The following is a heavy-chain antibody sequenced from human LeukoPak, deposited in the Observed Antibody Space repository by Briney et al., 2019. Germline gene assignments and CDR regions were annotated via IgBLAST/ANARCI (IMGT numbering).Heavy chain of an antibody. CDR3: ARYRPYYYDSSGQPAFDI. Sequence: SVKVSCKASGGTFNNYVISWVRQAPGQGLEWMGRIIPILGIANYAQKLQGRVTMTTDTSTSTAYMELRSLRSDDTAAYYCARYRPYYYDSSGQPAFDIWGQGTMVTVSS. CDR2: IIPILGIA. D-gene: IGHD3-22*01. CDR1: GGTFNNYV. J-gene: IGHJ3*02. V-gene: IGHV1-69*04.